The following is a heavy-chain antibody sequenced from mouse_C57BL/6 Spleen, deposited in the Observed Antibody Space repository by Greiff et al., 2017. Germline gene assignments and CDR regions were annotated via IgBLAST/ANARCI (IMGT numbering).Heavy chain of an antibody. CDR1: GYSFTDYN. V-gene: IGHV1-39*01. CDR2: INPNYGTT. J-gene: IGHJ1*03. CDR3: AREKYLTHDWYFDV. Sequence: EVQLQESGPELVKPGASVKISCKASGYSFTDYNMNWVKQSNGKSLEWIGVINPNYGTTSYNQKFKGKATLTVDQSSSTAYMQLNSLTSEDSAVYYCAREKYLTHDWYFDVWGTGTTVTVSS. D-gene: IGHD2-10*02.